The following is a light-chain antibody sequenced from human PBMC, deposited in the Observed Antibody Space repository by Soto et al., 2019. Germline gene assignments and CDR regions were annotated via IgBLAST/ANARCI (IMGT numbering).Light chain of an antibody. CDR3: QQYNSYSWT. Sequence: DIQMTQSPSTLSASVGDRVTITCRASQSISSWLAWYQQKPGKAPKLLIYKASSLESGVPSRFSGSGSGTEFTLTISSLQPDDFATYYFQQYNSYSWTFGQGNKVEIK. CDR1: QSISSW. J-gene: IGKJ1*01. V-gene: IGKV1-5*03. CDR2: KAS.